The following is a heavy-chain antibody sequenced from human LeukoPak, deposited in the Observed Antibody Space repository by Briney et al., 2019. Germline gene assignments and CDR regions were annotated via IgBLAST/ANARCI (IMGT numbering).Heavy chain of an antibody. CDR2: IIPIFGTA. CDR3: ARDIETYYYDSSGYYSYNY. V-gene: IGHV1-69*13. Sequence: ASVKVSCKASGGTFSSYGISWVRQAPGQGLEWMGGIIPIFGTANYAQKFQGRVTITADESTSTAYMELSSLRSEDTAVYYCARDIETYYYDSSGYYSYNYWGQGTLVTVSS. J-gene: IGHJ4*02. D-gene: IGHD3-22*01. CDR1: GGTFSSYG.